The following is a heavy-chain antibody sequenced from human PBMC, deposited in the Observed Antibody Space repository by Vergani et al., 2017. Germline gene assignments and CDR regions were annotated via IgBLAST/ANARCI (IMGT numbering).Heavy chain of an antibody. Sequence: VPLVESGGGLVKPGGSLRLSCAASGFTFSDYYMSWVRQAPGKGLEWVSVIYSGGNTYYADSVKGRFTLSRDNSKNTLYLQMNSLRAGDTAGYYCARDKIAVCHYYYYGMDVWGQGTTVTVSS. CDR1: GFTFSDYY. CDR2: IYSGGNT. D-gene: IGHD6-19*01. CDR3: ARDKIAVCHYYYYGMDV. J-gene: IGHJ6*02. V-gene: IGHV3-66*01.